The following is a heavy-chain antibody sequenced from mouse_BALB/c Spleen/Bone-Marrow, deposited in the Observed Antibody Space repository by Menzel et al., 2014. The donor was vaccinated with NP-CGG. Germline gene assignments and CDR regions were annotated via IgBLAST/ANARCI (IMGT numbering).Heavy chain of an antibody. J-gene: IGHJ3*01. CDR2: IFPGDGST. V-gene: IGHV1-85*01. CDR3: ARDYKSAWFTY. CDR1: DYTFTSSD. Sequence: VKLQESGPELVKPGASVKLPCKASDYTFTSSDINWVRQGPEQGLEWMGWIFPGDGSTKYNEKFKGKATLTIDKSSSTAYMQLSRLTSEDSAVYFCARDYKSAWFTYWGQGTLVTVSA. D-gene: IGHD2-12*01.